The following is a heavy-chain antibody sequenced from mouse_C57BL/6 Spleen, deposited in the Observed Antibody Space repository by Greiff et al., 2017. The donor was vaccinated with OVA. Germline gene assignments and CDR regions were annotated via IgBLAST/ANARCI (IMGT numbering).Heavy chain of an antibody. CDR3: VSYYGNYGGAY. CDR2: IHPNSGST. D-gene: IGHD2-1*01. J-gene: IGHJ3*01. CDR1: GYTFTSYW. V-gene: IGHV1-64*01. Sequence: QVQLQQPGAELVKPGASVKLSCKASGYTFTSYWMHWVKQRPGQGLEWIGMIHPNSGSTNYNEKFKSKATLTVDKSSSTAYMQLSSLTSEDSAVDYCVSYYGNYGGAYWGQGTLVTVSA.